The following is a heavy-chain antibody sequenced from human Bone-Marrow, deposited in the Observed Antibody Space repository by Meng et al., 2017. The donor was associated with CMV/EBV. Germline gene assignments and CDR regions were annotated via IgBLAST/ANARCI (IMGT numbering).Heavy chain of an antibody. Sequence: SETLSLTCAVSGGSVSSGSYYWSWIRQPPGKGLEWIGYIYYSGSTNYNPSLKSRVTISVDTSKNQFSLKLSSVTAADTAVYYWARQRITIFGVATTHFDYWGQGTLVTVSS. D-gene: IGHD3-3*01. V-gene: IGHV4-61*01. CDR3: ARQRITIFGVATTHFDY. CDR1: GGSVSSGSYY. J-gene: IGHJ4*02. CDR2: IYYSGST.